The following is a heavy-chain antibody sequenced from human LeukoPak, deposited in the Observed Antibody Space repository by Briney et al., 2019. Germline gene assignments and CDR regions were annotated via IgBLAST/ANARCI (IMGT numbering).Heavy chain of an antibody. CDR2: INQDGSEK. D-gene: IGHD6-19*01. Sequence: PGGSLRLSCAASGFTFGSYWMNWVRQAPGKGLEWVANINQDGSEKYYVDSVKGRFTISRDNSKNTVDLRMNSLRAEDTAVYYCTRDPPSSGWSFDYWGQGTLVTVSS. J-gene: IGHJ4*02. CDR3: TRDPPSSGWSFDY. V-gene: IGHV3-7*01. CDR1: GFTFGSYW.